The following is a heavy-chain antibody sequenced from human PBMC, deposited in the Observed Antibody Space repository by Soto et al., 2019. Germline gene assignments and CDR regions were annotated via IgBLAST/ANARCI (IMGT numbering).Heavy chain of an antibody. D-gene: IGHD3-3*01. CDR3: TTVASHYDFWSGPNEYYFDY. J-gene: IGHJ4*02. CDR2: IKSKTDGGTT. V-gene: IGHV3-15*01. Sequence: PGGSLRLSCAASGFTFSNAWMSWVRQAPGKGLEWVGRIKSKTDGGTTDYAAPVKGRFTISRDDSKNTLYLQMNSLKTEDTAVYYCTTVASHYDFWSGPNEYYFDYWGQGTLVTVSS. CDR1: GFTFSNAW.